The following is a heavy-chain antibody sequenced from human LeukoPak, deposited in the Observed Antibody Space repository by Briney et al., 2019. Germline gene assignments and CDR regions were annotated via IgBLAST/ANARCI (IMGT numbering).Heavy chain of an antibody. CDR3: ARMIGSGYIDYYYYYYGMDV. D-gene: IGHD3-3*01. CDR2: IYYSGST. V-gene: IGHV4-59*08. Sequence: PETLSLTCTVSGGSISSYYWSWIRQPPGKGLEWIGYIYYSGSTNYNPSLKSRVTISVDTSKNQFSLKLSSVTAADTAVYYCARMIGSGYIDYYYYYYGMDVWGQGTTVTVSS. J-gene: IGHJ6*02. CDR1: GGSISSYY.